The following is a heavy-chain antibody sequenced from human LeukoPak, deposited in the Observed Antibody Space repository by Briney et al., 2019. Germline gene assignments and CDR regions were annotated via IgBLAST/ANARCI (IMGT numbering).Heavy chain of an antibody. CDR3: ARVTRTTVTPDY. V-gene: IGHV4-59*01. Sequence: SETLSLTCTVSGGSISYYYWSWIRQPPGKGLEWIGYIYYSGSTNYNPSLKSRVTISVDTSKNQFSLKLSSVTAADTAVYYCARVTRTTVTPDYWGQGTLVTVSS. D-gene: IGHD4-17*01. CDR1: GGSISYYY. J-gene: IGHJ4*02. CDR2: IYYSGST.